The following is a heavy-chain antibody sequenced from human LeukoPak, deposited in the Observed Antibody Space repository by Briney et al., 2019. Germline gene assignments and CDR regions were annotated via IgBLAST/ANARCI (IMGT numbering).Heavy chain of an antibody. V-gene: IGHV1-46*01. D-gene: IGHD1-14*01. CDR2: INPSGGST. CDR1: GYTFTSYY. Sequence: ASVKVSCKASGYTFTSYYMHWVRQAPGRGLEWMEIINPSGGSTSYAQKFQGRVTMTRDMSTSTVYMELSSLRSEDTAVYYCARDPGEDAFDIWGQGTTVTVSS. CDR3: ARDPGEDAFDI. J-gene: IGHJ3*02.